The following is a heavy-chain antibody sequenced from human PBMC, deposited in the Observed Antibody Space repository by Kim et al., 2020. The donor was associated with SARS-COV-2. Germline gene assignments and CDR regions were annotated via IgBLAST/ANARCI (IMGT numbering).Heavy chain of an antibody. J-gene: IGHJ6*01. Sequence: SETLSLTCTVSGGSISSYYWSWIRQPPGKGLEWIGYIYYSGSTNYNPSLKSRVTISVDTSKNQFSLKLSSVTAADTAVYYCARVGIQQLVPNDYYGMDV. CDR3: ARVGIQQLVPNDYYGMDV. V-gene: IGHV4-59*13. CDR2: IYYSGST. D-gene: IGHD6-13*01. CDR1: GGSISSYY.